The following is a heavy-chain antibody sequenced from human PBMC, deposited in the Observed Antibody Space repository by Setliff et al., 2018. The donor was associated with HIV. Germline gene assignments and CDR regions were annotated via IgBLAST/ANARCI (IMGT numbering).Heavy chain of an antibody. V-gene: IGHV1-69*11. Sequence: SVKVSCKASGGTFNNYAISWLRQAPGQGLVWMGKIIPILGTANYAQRFQGRVTMTADEPTSTVYMELNSLSSEDTAMYYCARDAGYSGSSWNYWGQGTLVTVSS. CDR2: IIPILGTA. CDR1: GGTFNNYA. J-gene: IGHJ4*02. D-gene: IGHD5-12*01. CDR3: ARDAGYSGSSWNY.